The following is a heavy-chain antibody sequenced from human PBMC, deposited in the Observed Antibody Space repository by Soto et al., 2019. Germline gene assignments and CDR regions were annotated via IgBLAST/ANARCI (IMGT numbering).Heavy chain of an antibody. Sequence: VQLVESGGGLIQPGGSLRLSCAASGLSVSNNHMTWVRQAPGKGLEWVSLIHGGGSAYYADSVKGRFTIPRENSKTTLYLQMDSLRAEETDIYYCAGRLTTAASLDYWGQRTLVTVSS. CDR2: IHGGGSA. J-gene: IGHJ4*02. CDR3: AGRLTTAASLDY. D-gene: IGHD1-1*01. CDR1: GLSVSNNH. V-gene: IGHV3-53*01.